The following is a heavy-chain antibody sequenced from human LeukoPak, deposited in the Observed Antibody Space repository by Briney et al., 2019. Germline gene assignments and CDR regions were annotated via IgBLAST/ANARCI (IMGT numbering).Heavy chain of an antibody. Sequence: SETLSLTCTVSGGSISSSSYSWGSIRQPPGQGLEWIGVIYHSGGTYYNPSLKSRLTMSVDTSKNQFSLKLSSVTATDTAVYYCASLIAAGYFDHWGQGTLVTVSS. CDR1: GGSISSSSYS. V-gene: IGHV4-39*01. D-gene: IGHD6-13*01. CDR3: ASLIAAGYFDH. J-gene: IGHJ4*02. CDR2: IYHSGGT.